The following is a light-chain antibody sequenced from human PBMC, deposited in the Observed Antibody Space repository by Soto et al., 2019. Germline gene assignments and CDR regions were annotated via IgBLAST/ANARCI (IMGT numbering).Light chain of an antibody. CDR1: QTISTY. Sequence: DIQMTQSPSSLSASVGDRVTITCRASQTISTYLNWYQQKPGKAPNLLIYAASSLQSGVPSRFSGSGSGTDFTLTISSLRPEDFAPYYCQQSYSTPTFGQRTKVDIK. CDR3: QQSYSTPT. CDR2: AAS. J-gene: IGKJ1*01. V-gene: IGKV1-39*01.